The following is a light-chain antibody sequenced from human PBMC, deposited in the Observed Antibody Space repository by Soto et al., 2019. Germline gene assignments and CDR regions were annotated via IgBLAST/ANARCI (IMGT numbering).Light chain of an antibody. CDR3: SSYTSSSTLPVV. CDR2: EVS. CDR1: SSDVGGYNY. J-gene: IGLJ2*01. Sequence: QSALTQPASVSGSPGQSITISCTGTSSDVGGYNYVSWYQQHPGKAPKLMIYEVSNRPSGVSNRFSGSKSGNTASLTISGLQAEEEADYYCSSYTSSSTLPVVFGGGTKVTVL. V-gene: IGLV2-14*01.